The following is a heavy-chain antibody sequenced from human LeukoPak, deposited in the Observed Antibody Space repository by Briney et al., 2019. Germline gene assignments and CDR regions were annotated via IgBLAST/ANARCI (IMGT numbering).Heavy chain of an antibody. CDR1: GFTFSSYS. J-gene: IGHJ4*02. CDR3: ARDGGPYGSGSYGDY. CDR2: ISSSSSYI. Sequence: GGSLRLSCAAPGFTFSSYSMNWVRQAPGKGLEWVSSISSSSSYIYYADSVKGRFTISRDNAKNSLYLQMNSLRAEDTAVYYCARDGGPYGSGSYGDYWGQGTLVTVSS. D-gene: IGHD3-10*01. V-gene: IGHV3-21*01.